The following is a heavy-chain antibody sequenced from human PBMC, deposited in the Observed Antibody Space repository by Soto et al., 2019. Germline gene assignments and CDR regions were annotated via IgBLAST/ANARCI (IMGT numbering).Heavy chain of an antibody. Sequence: SETLSLTCTVSGGSISSGGYYWSWIRQHPGKGLEWTGYIYYSGSTYYNPSLKSRVTISVDTSKNQFSLKLSSVTAADTAVYYCARDGLDVDTAMVDGGYYYYGMDVWGQGTTVTVSS. V-gene: IGHV4-31*03. CDR2: IYYSGST. D-gene: IGHD5-18*01. CDR3: ARDGLDVDTAMVDGGYYYYGMDV. CDR1: GGSISSGGYY. J-gene: IGHJ6*02.